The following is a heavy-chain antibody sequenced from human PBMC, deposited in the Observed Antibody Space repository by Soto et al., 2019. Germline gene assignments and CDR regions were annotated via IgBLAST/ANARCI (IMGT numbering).Heavy chain of an antibody. V-gene: IGHV4-59*08. CDR3: ARLVAAVYYYYMDV. Sequence: SETLSLTCTVSGGSISSYYWSWIRQPPGKGLEWIGYIYYSGSTNYNPSLKSRVTISVDTSKNQFSLKLSSVTAADTAVYYCARLVAAVYYYYMDVWGKGTTVTVSS. CDR1: GGSISSYY. D-gene: IGHD6-25*01. J-gene: IGHJ6*03. CDR2: IYYSGST.